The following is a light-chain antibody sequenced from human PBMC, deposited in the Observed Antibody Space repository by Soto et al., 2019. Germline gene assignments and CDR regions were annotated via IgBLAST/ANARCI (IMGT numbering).Light chain of an antibody. CDR3: AAWDDSLNGYV. CDR1: SSNIGSNT. Sequence: QSVLTQPPSASGTPGQRVTIACSGSSSNIGSNTVNWYQQLPGTAPKLIIYSNNQRPSGVPDRFSGSKSGTSASLAISGLRSEDEADYYCAAWDDSLNGYVFGTGTKVTL. V-gene: IGLV1-44*01. CDR2: SNN. J-gene: IGLJ1*01.